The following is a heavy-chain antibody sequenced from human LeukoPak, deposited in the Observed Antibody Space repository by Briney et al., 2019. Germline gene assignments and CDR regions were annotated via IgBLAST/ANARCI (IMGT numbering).Heavy chain of an antibody. J-gene: IGHJ4*02. CDR2: IQYDGSIT. V-gene: IGHV3-30*02. Sequence: PGGSLRLSCAASGFPFSDYDMHWVRQAPGKGLEWVAFIQYDGSITYYADSVKGRLTISRDNSKNTLHLQMNSLRAEDTAVYYCAKVAKYYYGSETYYFFEHWGQGTPVTASS. CDR3: AKVAKYYYGSETYYFFEH. D-gene: IGHD3-10*01. CDR1: GFPFSDYD.